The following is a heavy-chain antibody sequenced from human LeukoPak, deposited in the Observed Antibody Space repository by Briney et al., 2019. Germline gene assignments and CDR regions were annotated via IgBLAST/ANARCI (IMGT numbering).Heavy chain of an antibody. J-gene: IGHJ5*02. CDR2: INVGNGNT. CDR3: AREGVPTYYDILTGNYEKGSWFDP. Sequence: ASVKVSCKASGYTFTSYAIHWVRQAPGQRLEWMGCINVGNGNTKYSQKFQGRVTITRDTSASTGYMELSSLRSEDTAVYYCAREGVPTYYDILTGNYEKGSWFDPWGQGTLVTVSS. D-gene: IGHD3-9*01. CDR1: GYTFTSYA. V-gene: IGHV1-3*01.